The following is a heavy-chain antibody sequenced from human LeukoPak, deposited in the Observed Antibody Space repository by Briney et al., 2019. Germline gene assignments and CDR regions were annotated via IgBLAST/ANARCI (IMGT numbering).Heavy chain of an antibody. CDR1: GGSISSYY. CDR3: ARVKTSGYGEFDY. Sequence: SETLSLTCTVSGGSISSYYWSWIRQPPGEGLEWIGYIYYSGSTNYNPSLKSRVTISVDTSKNQFSLKLSSVTAADTAVYYCARVKTSGYGEFDYRGQGTLVTVSS. CDR2: IYYSGST. D-gene: IGHD3-10*01. V-gene: IGHV4-59*01. J-gene: IGHJ4*02.